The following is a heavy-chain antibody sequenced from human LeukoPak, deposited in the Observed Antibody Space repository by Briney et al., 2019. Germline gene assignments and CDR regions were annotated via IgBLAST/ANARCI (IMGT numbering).Heavy chain of an antibody. Sequence: GGSLRLSCAASGFTFSSYAMHWVRQAPGKGLEWVAVISYDGSNKYYADSVKGRFTISRDNSKNTLYLQMNSLRAEDTAVYYCARDRAGARSYYYYGMDVWGQGTTVTVPS. CDR1: GFTFSSYA. CDR3: ARDRAGARSYYYYGMDV. V-gene: IGHV3-30-3*01. D-gene: IGHD6-19*01. J-gene: IGHJ6*02. CDR2: ISYDGSNK.